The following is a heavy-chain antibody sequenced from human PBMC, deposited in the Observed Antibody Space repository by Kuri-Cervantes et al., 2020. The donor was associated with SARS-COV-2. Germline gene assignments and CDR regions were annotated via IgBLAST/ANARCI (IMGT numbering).Heavy chain of an antibody. V-gene: IGHV3-9*01. CDR2: ISWNSNNI. D-gene: IGHD7-27*01. J-gene: IGHJ4*02. CDR3: AKEWPTGDGLGLDY. Sequence: GGSLRLSCAASGFTFDDYAMHWVRQAPGKGLEWVSGISWNSNNIDYVDSVKGRFTISRDITKNSLSLQMNSLTTEDTALYYCAKEWPTGDGLGLDYWGQGTLVTFSS. CDR1: GFTFDDYA.